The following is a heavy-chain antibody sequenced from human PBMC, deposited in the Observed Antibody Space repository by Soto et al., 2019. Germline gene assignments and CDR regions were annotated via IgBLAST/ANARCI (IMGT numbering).Heavy chain of an antibody. D-gene: IGHD2-15*01. CDR2: LYYRSKWFH. V-gene: IGHV6-1*01. J-gene: IGHJ6*02. Sequence: SQTLSLTCVISGDSVSSNGACWNWIRQSPSRGLQWRGRLYYRSKWFHDYAASVESRMAINPDTARNQFYLQLNYVTPEDTAVYYCARVHCSAGTCLDGLDFWGQGTTVTVSS. CDR3: ARVHCSAGTCLDGLDF. CDR1: GDSVSSNGAC.